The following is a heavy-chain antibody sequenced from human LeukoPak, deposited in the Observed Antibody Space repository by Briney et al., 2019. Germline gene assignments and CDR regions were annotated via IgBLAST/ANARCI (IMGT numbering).Heavy chain of an antibody. Sequence: PSETLSLTCTVSGVSISSSSYYWGWIRQPPGKGLEWIGSIYYSGSTYYNPSLKSRVTISVDTSKNQFSLKLSSVTAADTAVYYCARQVAGSGWGVGGWYFDLWGQGTTVTVSS. V-gene: IGHV4-39*01. J-gene: IGHJ6*02. CDR3: ARQVAGSGWGVGGWYFDL. D-gene: IGHD6-19*01. CDR1: GVSISSSSYY. CDR2: IYYSGST.